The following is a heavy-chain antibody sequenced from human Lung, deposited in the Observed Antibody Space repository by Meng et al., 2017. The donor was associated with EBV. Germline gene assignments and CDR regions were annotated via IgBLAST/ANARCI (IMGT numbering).Heavy chain of an antibody. CDR2: ISGSGGST. CDR1: GFTFSSYA. D-gene: IGHD5-12*01. V-gene: IGHV3-23*01. Sequence: EVQLLESGGGLVQPGXXXXLSCAASGFTFSSYAMSWVRQAPGKGLEWVSAISGSGGSTYYADSVKGRFTISRDNSKNTLYLQMNSLRAEDTAVYYCARDSGGYDNNWYFDLWGRGTLVTVSS. CDR3: ARDSGGYDNNWYFDL. J-gene: IGHJ2*01.